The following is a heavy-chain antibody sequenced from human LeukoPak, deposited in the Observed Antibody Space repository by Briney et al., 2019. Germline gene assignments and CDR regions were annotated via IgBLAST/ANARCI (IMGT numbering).Heavy chain of an antibody. J-gene: IGHJ4*02. V-gene: IGHV1-69*06. D-gene: IGHD6-19*01. CDR3: ARTVAGTNYFDY. CDR2: IIPIFGTA. CDR1: GGTFSSYA. Sequence: SVKVSCKASGGTFSSYAISWVRQAPGQGLEWMGGIIPIFGTANYAQKFQGRVTITADKSTSTAYMELSSLRSEDTAVYYCARTVAGTNYFDYWGQGTLVTVSS.